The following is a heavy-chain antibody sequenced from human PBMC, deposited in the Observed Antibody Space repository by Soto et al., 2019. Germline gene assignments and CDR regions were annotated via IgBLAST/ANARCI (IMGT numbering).Heavy chain of an antibody. CDR2: IYYSGST. D-gene: IGHD4-17*01. J-gene: IGHJ5*02. CDR1: GVSISSYY. V-gene: IGHV4-59*01. Sequence: ETLSLTCAVSGVSISSYYWSWIRQPPGKGLEWIGYIYYSGSTNYNPSLKSRVTISVDTSKNQFSLKLSSVTAADTAVYYCARGITTFTVTTIWFDPWGQGTLVTVYS. CDR3: ARGITTFTVTTIWFDP.